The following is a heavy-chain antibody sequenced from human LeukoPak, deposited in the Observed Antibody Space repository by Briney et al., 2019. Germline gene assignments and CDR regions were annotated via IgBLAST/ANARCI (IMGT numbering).Heavy chain of an antibody. CDR3: ARSFHHLASLFVH. Sequence: PGGSLRLTCAASGFAVDNYAMSWVRQAPGKGLEWVSTIISHYSDIFYADSVEGRFTMSRDNSKNTVFLQMNSLRADDTAIYYCARSFHHLASLFVHWGQGPLPRVSS. D-gene: IGHD3-3*02. V-gene: IGHV3-23*05. J-gene: IGHJ4*02. CDR1: GFAVDNYA. CDR2: IISHYSDI.